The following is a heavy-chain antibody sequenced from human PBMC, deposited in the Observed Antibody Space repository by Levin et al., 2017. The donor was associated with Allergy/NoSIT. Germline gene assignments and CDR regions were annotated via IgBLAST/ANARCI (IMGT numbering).Heavy chain of an antibody. D-gene: IGHD3-10*01. Sequence: GASVKVSCKASGYTFTSYGISWVRQAPGQGLEWMGWISAYNGNTNYAQKLQGRVTMTTDTSTSTAYMELRSLRSDDTALYYCARDYHGSGRYYYYYGMDVWGQGTTVTVSS. CDR2: ISAYNGNT. CDR3: ARDYHGSGRYYYYYGMDV. CDR1: GYTFTSYG. V-gene: IGHV1-18*01. J-gene: IGHJ6*02.